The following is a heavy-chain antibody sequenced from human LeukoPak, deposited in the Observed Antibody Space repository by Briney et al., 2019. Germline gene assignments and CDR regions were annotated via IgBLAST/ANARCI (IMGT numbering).Heavy chain of an antibody. J-gene: IGHJ4*02. D-gene: IGHD3-22*01. CDR2: IYYSGTT. CDR1: GGSISSSGYY. Sequence: SETLSLTCTVSGGSISSSGYYWGWIRQPPGKGLEWIGSIYYSGTTYYNPSLKSRVTISTDTSKNQFSLKLSSVTAADTAVYYCARLFYYDSSGYYYPPTYWGQGTLVTVSS. V-gene: IGHV4-39*01. CDR3: ARLFYYDSSGYYYPPTY.